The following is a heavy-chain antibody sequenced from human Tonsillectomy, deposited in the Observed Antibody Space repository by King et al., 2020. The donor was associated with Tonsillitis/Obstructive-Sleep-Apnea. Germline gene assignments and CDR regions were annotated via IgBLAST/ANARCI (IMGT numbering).Heavy chain of an antibody. CDR3: VTERAGAFDS. V-gene: IGHV3-15*01. Sequence: VQLVESGGGLIEPGGSLRLSCGGSGFTFSNAWLNWVRQAPGKGLEWVALIKSKTNGGTTDYAAPVKGRFTISRDDSKNTLYLQMNSLKTEDTAVYYCVTERAGAFDSWGQGILLTVSP. CDR2: IKSKTNGGTT. CDR1: GFTFSNAW. J-gene: IGHJ4*02. D-gene: IGHD6-19*01.